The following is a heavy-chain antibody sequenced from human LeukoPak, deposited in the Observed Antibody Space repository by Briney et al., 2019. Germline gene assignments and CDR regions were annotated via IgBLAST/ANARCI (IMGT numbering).Heavy chain of an antibody. D-gene: IGHD4-23*01. J-gene: IGHJ3*02. CDR3: ARDGGYGGNSKMAFDI. CDR2: INPNSGGT. CDR1: GYTFTGYY. V-gene: IGHV1-2*02. Sequence: ASVKVSCKASGYTFTGYYMHWVRQAPGQGLEWMGWINPNSGGTNYAQKFQGRVTMTRDTSISTAYVELSRLRSDDTAVYYCARDGGYGGNSKMAFDIWGQGTMVTVSS.